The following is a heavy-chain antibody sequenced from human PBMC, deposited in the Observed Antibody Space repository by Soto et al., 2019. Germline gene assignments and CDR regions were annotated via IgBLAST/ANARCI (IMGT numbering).Heavy chain of an antibody. CDR1: GGSISSGGYY. D-gene: IGHD3-10*01. V-gene: IGHV4-31*03. Sequence: QVQLQESGPGLVKPSQTLSLTCTVSGGSISSGGYYWSWIRQHPGKGLEGIGYIYYSGSTYYNPSLKSRVNISFDTSRNQFSRKLSSVTGADTAVYYCARVGGVAWFGELSELDYWGQGTLVTVSS. J-gene: IGHJ4*01. CDR3: ARVGGVAWFGELSELDY. CDR2: IYYSGST.